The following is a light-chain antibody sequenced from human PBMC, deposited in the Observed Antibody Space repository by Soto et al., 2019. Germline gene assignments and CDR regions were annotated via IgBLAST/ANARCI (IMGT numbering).Light chain of an antibody. J-gene: IGKJ1*01. CDR2: DAS. Sequence: EIVLTQSPVTLSLSPGERATLSCRASQSVSSSLAWYQQKPGQAPRLLIYDASNRATGIPVRFSGSGSGTDFTLTISSLEPEDFAVYYCQQRSNWPGTFGQGTKVDIK. CDR1: QSVSSS. V-gene: IGKV3-11*01. CDR3: QQRSNWPGT.